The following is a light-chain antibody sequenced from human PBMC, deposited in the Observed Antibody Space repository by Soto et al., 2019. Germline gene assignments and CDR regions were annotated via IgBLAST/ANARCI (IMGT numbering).Light chain of an antibody. CDR3: LSWDDILRGCV. V-gene: IGLV1-47*01. Sequence: QSVLTQPPTASGTPGQKVTISCSGSWSNIGRNYVYWYRQVPGKAPKLLIYRTDQRPSGVPDRFSGSKSGTSASLTISGLRSEDEADYYCLSWDDILRGCVFGGGTQLTVL. CDR1: WSNIGRNY. J-gene: IGLJ7*01. CDR2: RTD.